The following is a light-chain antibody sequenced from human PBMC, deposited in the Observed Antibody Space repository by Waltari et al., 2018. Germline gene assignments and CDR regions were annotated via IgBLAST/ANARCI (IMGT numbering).Light chain of an antibody. CDR1: KLGDKY. J-gene: IGLJ2*01. CDR2: QDN. V-gene: IGLV3-1*01. CDR3: QAWDSSNVV. Sequence: SYELTQPPSVSVSPGQTATITCSGEKLGDKYISWYQKRPGQPPVVVIYQDNQRPSGIPERFSGSNSGDTATLTISGTQALDEADYYCQAWDSSNVVFGGGTKLTVL.